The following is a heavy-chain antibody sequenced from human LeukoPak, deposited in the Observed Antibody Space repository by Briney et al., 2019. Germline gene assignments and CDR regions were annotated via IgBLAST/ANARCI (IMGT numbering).Heavy chain of an antibody. CDR3: AKDLTYYYGLGSSTNAFDI. CDR1: GFTFSSYA. CDR2: ISGGGDYT. D-gene: IGHD3-10*01. J-gene: IGHJ3*02. V-gene: IGHV3-23*01. Sequence: PGGSLRLSCAASGFTFSSYAMSWVRQAPGKGLEWVSGISGGGDYTYYADSLKGRFTISRDNSKNTLYLQMNSLRAEDTALYYCAKDLTYYYGLGSSTNAFDIWGQGTMVTVSS.